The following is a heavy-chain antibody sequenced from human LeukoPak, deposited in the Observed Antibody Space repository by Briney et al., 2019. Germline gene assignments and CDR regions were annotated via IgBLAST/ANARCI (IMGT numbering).Heavy chain of an antibody. CDR3: GRDTVGYGGAFDI. V-gene: IGHV3-30-3*01. CDR1: GFTFSSYN. J-gene: IGHJ3*02. CDR2: ISYDGSNK. D-gene: IGHD5-18*01. Sequence: PGGSLRLSCVASGFTFSSYNMHWLRQAPGKGLDGVAVISYDGSNKYYADSVKGRSTISRDNSKNTLYLQVNSLRPEDTAVYYCGRDTVGYGGAFDIWGQGTMVTVSS.